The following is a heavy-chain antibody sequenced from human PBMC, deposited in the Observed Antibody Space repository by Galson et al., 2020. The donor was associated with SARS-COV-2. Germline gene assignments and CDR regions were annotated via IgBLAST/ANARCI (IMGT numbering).Heavy chain of an antibody. V-gene: IGHV3-7*03. Sequence: GESLKISCAASGFTLSSYWMSWVRQAPGKGLEWVANIKQDGSDQNYVDSVKGRFTISRDNAKNSLYLQMNNLRAEDTAVYYCARGQWLIGVYWGQGTLVTVSS. CDR3: ARGQWLIGVY. D-gene: IGHD6-19*01. J-gene: IGHJ4*02. CDR1: GFTLSSYW. CDR2: IKQDGSDQ.